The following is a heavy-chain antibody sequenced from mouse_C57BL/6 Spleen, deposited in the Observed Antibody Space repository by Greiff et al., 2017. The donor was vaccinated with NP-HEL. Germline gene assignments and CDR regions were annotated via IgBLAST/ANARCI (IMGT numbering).Heavy chain of an antibody. D-gene: IGHD2-4*01. J-gene: IGHJ2*01. CDR1: GFTFTDYY. V-gene: IGHV7-3*01. CDR2: IRNKANGYTT. CDR3: ARSYDYFHFDY. Sequence: EVKLMESGGGLVQPGGSLSLSCAASGFTFTDYYMSWVRQPPGKALEWLGFIRNKANGYTTEYSASVKGRFTISRDNSQSILYLQMNALRAEDSATYYCARSYDYFHFDYWGQGTTLTVSS.